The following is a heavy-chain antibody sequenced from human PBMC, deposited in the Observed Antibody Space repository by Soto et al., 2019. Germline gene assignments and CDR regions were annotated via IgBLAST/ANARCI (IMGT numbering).Heavy chain of an antibody. CDR1: GYTFTSYT. D-gene: IGHD3-10*01. J-gene: IGHJ3*02. CDR2: INAGNGNT. Sequence: QVQLVQSGAEVKKPGASVKVSCKASGYTFTSYTMHWVRQAPGQRLEWMGWINAGNGNTKYSQNFQGRVTITRDTSASTAYTELSSLRSEDTAVYYCARGLTMVRGVILDAFDIWGQGTMVTVSS. CDR3: ARGLTMVRGVILDAFDI. V-gene: IGHV1-3*01.